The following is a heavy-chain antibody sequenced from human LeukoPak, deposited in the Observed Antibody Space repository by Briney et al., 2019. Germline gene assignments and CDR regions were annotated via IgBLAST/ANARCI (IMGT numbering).Heavy chain of an antibody. D-gene: IGHD6-19*01. CDR3: ARVDRSIAVAGTFDY. CDR2: INTNTGNP. V-gene: IGHV7-4-1*02. CDR1: GYTFTSYA. Sequence: ASVKVSCKASGYTFTSYAMNWVRQAPGQGLEWMGWINTNTGNPTYAQGFTGRFVFSLDNSVSTAYLQISSLKAEDTAVYYCARVDRSIAVAGTFDYWGQGTLVTVSS. J-gene: IGHJ4*02.